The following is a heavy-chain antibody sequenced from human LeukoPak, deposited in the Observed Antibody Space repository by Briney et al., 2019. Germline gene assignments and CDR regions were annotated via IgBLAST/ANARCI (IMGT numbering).Heavy chain of an antibody. J-gene: IGHJ4*02. V-gene: IGHV3-23*01. CDR1: GFTFSSYA. Sequence: PGGSLRLSCAASGFTFSSYAMSWVRQAPGKGLEWVSAISGSGGSTYYADSVKGRFTISRDNSKNSLYLQMNSLRAEDTAVYYCARDLVRIFGVVSDYWGQGTLVTVSS. CDR3: ARDLVRIFGVVSDY. CDR2: ISGSGGST. D-gene: IGHD3-3*01.